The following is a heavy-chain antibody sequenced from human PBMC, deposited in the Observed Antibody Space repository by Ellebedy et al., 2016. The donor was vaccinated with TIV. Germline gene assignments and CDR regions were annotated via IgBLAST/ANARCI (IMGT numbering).Heavy chain of an antibody. CDR2: ISSTGATT. V-gene: IGHV3-23*01. Sequence: GESLKISCVASEFTFRNYAVGWVRQAPGKGLEWIYLISSTGATTYYADSVKGRFTISRDNSKNIVYLQMNSLRAEDTAVYYCARDIDGDPDWFFDLWGRGTLVTVSS. CDR3: ARDIDGDPDWFFDL. D-gene: IGHD5-24*01. J-gene: IGHJ2*01. CDR1: EFTFRNYA.